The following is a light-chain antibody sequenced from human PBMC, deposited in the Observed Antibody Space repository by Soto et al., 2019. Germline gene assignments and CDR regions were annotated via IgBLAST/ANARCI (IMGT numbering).Light chain of an antibody. CDR3: QVLDSSSDHRVV. CDR2: DDG. V-gene: IGLV3-21*02. CDR1: NIAIKS. J-gene: IGLJ2*01. Sequence: SYELTQAPSVSVAPGQTARITCGGNNIAIKSVHWYQQKPGQAPVLVVYDDGDRPSGLPERFSGSNSGNTATLTITRVEAVNEADYQCQVLDSSSDHRVVFGGGTKLTVL.